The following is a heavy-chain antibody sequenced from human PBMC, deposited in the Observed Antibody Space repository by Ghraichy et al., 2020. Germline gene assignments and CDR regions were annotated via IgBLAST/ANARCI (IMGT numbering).Heavy chain of an antibody. J-gene: IGHJ6*02. CDR3: AKHIESPPSGMDV. CDR2: ISGSGSST. CDR1: GFTFSNSA. Sequence: GASLRLSCAASGFTFSNSAVSWVRQAPGKGLEWVSSISGSGSSTNYADSVKGRFTISRDNFKSTLYLQMSSLRDDDTAVYYCAKHIESPPSGMDVWGQGTTVTVSS. V-gene: IGHV3-23*01.